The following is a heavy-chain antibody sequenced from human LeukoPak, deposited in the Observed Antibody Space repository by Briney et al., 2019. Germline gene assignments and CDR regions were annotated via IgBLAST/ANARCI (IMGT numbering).Heavy chain of an antibody. CDR3: AHTSHEWFGESYNWFDP. J-gene: IGHJ5*02. V-gene: IGHV2-5*01. CDR2: IYWNDDK. D-gene: IGHD3-10*01. Sequence: SGPTLVKPTQTLTLTCTFSGFSLSTSGVGVGWIRQPPGKALEWLALIYWNDDKRYSPSLKSRLTITTDTSKNQVVLTMTNMDPVDTATYYCAHTSHEWFGESYNWFDPWGQGTLVTVSS. CDR1: GFSLSTSGVG.